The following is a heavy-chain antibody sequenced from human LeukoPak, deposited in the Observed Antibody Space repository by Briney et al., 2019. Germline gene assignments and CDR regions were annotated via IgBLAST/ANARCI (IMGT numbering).Heavy chain of an antibody. J-gene: IGHJ4*02. CDR1: GFTFSSYW. CDR3: ARDQVGPED. Sequence: GGSLRLSCAASGFTFSSYWMSWVRQAPGKGLEWVANMNQDGSEKYYVDSVKGRFTISRDNAKSSLYLQMNSLTAEDTAVYYCARDQVGPEDWGQGTLVTVSS. D-gene: IGHD1-26*01. CDR2: MNQDGSEK. V-gene: IGHV3-7*01.